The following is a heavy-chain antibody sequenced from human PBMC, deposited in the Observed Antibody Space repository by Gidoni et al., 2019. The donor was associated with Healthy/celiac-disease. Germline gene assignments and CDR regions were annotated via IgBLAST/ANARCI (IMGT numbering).Heavy chain of an antibody. V-gene: IGHV5-51*03. CDR1: GYIFTSYW. Sequence: EVQLVRSGAEVKQPGESLKISCKGYGYIFTSYWIGRVRQLPGKGLEWIGILDPGDSDTRDSPSFQGQVTISADKSISTSYLQWSSLKASDTAMYYCASPAYYGDYGTEAFDIWGQGTMVTVSS. J-gene: IGHJ3*02. CDR2: LDPGDSDT. D-gene: IGHD4-17*01. CDR3: ASPAYYGDYGTEAFDI.